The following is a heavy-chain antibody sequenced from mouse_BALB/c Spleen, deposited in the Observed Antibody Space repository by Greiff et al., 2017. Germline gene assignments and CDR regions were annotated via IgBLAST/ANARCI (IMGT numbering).Heavy chain of an antibody. CDR1: GFSFTSYG. CDR3: AREVRHYCGSSYEYFDY. V-gene: IGHV2-2*02. CDR2: IWRGGST. D-gene: IGHD1-1*01. J-gene: IGHJ2*01. Sequence: QVQLKQSGPGLVQPSQCLTITCTASGFSFTSYGVHWVRQSPGKGLEWLGVIWRGGSTDYNAAFISRLSTSKDNSTSQVFFKMNSLQANDTAIYYCAREVRHYCGSSYEYFDYWGQGTTVTVSS.